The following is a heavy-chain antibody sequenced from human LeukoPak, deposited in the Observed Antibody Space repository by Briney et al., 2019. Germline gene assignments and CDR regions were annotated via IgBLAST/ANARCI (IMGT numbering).Heavy chain of an antibody. D-gene: IGHD5-12*01. Sequence: SETLSLTCTVSGGSISGYFWSWIRQPAGKGLEWIGRIYSSGSNNYNPSLKSRVTMSLDTSKNHLSLNLSSVTAADTAVYYCAREPTSGREPTSGRPLDYWGQGTLVTVSS. CDR3: AREPTSGREPTSGRPLDY. CDR1: GGSISGYF. J-gene: IGHJ4*02. CDR2: IYSSGSN. V-gene: IGHV4-4*07.